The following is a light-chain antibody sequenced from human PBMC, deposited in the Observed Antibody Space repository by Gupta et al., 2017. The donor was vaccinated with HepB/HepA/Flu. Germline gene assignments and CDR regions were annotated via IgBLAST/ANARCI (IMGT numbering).Light chain of an antibody. CDR2: AAS. CDR3: QQSYSTPLT. V-gene: IGKV1-39*01. CDR1: QSISSY. J-gene: IGKJ4*01. Sequence: DIQMTQSPSSLSASVGDRVTITCRASQSISSYLNWYQQKPGKVPKLLIYAASRLQSGVPSRFSGSGSGTDFTLTISRLQPEDFATYYCQQSYSTPLTFGGGTKVEIK.